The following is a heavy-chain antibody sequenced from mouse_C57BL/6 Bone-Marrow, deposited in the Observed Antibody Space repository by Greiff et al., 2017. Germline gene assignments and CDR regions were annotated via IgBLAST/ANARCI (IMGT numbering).Heavy chain of an antibody. CDR2: ISGGGGNT. CDR1: GFTFSSYT. Sequence: EVKLMESGGGLVKPGGSLKLSCAASGFTFSSYTMSWLRQTPEKRLEWVATISGGGGNTYYPDSVKGRFTISRDNAKNTLYLQMSSLRSEDTALYYCARSYYSPFDYWGQGTTLTVSS. J-gene: IGHJ2*01. V-gene: IGHV5-9*01. D-gene: IGHD2-12*01. CDR3: ARSYYSPFDY.